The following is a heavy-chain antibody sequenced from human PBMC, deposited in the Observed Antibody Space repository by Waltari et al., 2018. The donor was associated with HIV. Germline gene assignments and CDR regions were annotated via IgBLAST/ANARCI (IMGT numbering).Heavy chain of an antibody. CDR3: AKDRSGSLHYFYYYGMDV. CDR1: GFMFSGYV. CDR2: TSFDGTNN. D-gene: IGHD3-22*01. Sequence: QVQLVESGGGVVRPGGSLRLSCSASGFMFSGYVLHWVRQDPGKGREWVAATSFDGTNNYYAHAVKGRFTISRDNIKNILHLQRNSLKIEDMAVYYCAKDRSGSLHYFYYYGMDVWGKGTTVAVSS. J-gene: IGHJ6*04. V-gene: IGHV3-30*16.